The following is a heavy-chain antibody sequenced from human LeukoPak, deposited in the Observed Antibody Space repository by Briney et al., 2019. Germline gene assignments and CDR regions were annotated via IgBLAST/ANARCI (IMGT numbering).Heavy chain of an antibody. V-gene: IGHV1-3*01. J-gene: IGHJ4*02. CDR1: RYTFTSYA. Sequence: ASVKVSCKTSRYTFTSYAMHWVRQAPGHRREWMGWINAVNGKTKYSQKFQGRVTITRGTSPSTAYMELSSLRSEDTAGYYCARRGSTSGYYFDYWGQGALVTVSS. CDR2: INAVNGKT. CDR3: ARRGSTSGYYFDY. D-gene: IGHD1-26*01.